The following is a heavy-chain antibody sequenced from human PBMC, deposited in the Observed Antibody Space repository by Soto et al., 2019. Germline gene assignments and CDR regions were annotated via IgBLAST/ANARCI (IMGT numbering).Heavy chain of an antibody. J-gene: IGHJ4*02. Sequence: ASVKVSCKAPGYTFTSYYMHWVRQAPGQGLERMGIINPSGGSTSYAQKFQGRVTMTRDTSTSTVNMKQSSLRSEDTAENYYKRGKDFYYVSSGYSAPVPLGDFAYWAQGTLFPVSS. CDR1: GYTFTSYY. CDR3: KRGKDFYYVSSGYSAPVPLGDFAY. D-gene: IGHD3-22*01. CDR2: INPSGGST. V-gene: IGHV1-46*01.